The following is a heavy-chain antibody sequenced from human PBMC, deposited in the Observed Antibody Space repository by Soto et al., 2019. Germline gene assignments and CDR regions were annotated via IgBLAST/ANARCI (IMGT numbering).Heavy chain of an antibody. CDR3: ARDSAGSGYSDY. Sequence: QVQLVQSGAEVKNPGASVKVSCKASGYSFTSYAVHWVRQAPGQRLEWMGWINTGNGYTKYSQNFQGSLTFTRDTSATTAYTQLSSLTSEDTAVYYCARDSAGSGYSDYWGQGTLVTVSS. CDR1: GYSFTSYA. V-gene: IGHV1-3*04. D-gene: IGHD3-10*01. CDR2: INTGNGYT. J-gene: IGHJ4*02.